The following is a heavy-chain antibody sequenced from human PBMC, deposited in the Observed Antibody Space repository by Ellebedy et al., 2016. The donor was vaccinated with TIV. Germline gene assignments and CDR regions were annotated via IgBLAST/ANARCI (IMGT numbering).Heavy chain of an antibody. D-gene: IGHD1-26*01. Sequence: GESLKISCVASGFTFNSFAMSWVRQAQGKGLEWVSTISNSGESTNNADSGKGRFTISRDNSKNTLYLQMNGLRAEDTAVYYCAKDRIVGARKFDDWGQGTLVTVSS. CDR3: AKDRIVGARKFDD. V-gene: IGHV3-23*01. CDR2: ISNSGEST. J-gene: IGHJ4*02. CDR1: GFTFNSFA.